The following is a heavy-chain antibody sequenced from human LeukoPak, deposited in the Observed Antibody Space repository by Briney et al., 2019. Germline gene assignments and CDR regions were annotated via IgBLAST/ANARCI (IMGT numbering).Heavy chain of an antibody. CDR1: GFTFSSYA. CDR3: AKDSTLGESFDY. Sequence: GGSLRLSCAASGFTFSSYAMSWVRQAPGKGLEWVSAISGSGGSTYYADSVKGRFTISRDNSKNTLYPQMNSLRAEDTAVYYCAKDSTLGESFDYWGQGTLVTVSS. CDR2: ISGSGGST. D-gene: IGHD3-10*01. J-gene: IGHJ4*02. V-gene: IGHV3-23*01.